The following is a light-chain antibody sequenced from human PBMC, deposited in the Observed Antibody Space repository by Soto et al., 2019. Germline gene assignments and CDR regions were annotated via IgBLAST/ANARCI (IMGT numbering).Light chain of an antibody. V-gene: IGLV2-14*01. CDR2: EVS. CDR1: SSDVGGYNY. CDR3: SSYTSSSTLSYV. Sequence: QSVLTQPASVSGSPGQSITISCTGTSSDVGGYNYVSWYQQYPGKAPKLMIYEVSNRPSGVSNRFSGSKSGNTASLTISGLQAEDEADYYCSSYTSSSTLSYVFGTGTKLTVL. J-gene: IGLJ1*01.